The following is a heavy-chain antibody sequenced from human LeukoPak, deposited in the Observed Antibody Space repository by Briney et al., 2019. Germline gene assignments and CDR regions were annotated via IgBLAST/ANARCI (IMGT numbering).Heavy chain of an antibody. D-gene: IGHD2/OR15-2a*01. CDR2: SNPNSGGT. V-gene: IGHV1-2*02. CDR1: GYTFTDYF. Sequence: ASVKVSCKASGYTFTDYFIHWVRQAPGQGLEWMGWSNPNSGGTNYAQKFQGRVTMTRDTSISTAYMELSRLRSDDTAVYYCATLELLDYWGQGTLVTVSS. J-gene: IGHJ4*02. CDR3: ATLELLDY.